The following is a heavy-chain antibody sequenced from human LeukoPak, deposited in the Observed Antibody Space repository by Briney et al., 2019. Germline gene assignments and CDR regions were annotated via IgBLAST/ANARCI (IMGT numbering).Heavy chain of an antibody. Sequence: SETLSLTCSVSGDSISSYYWNWIRQTPGKGLEWIGYIYYIGSTSYNPSLKSRVTISVDTSKHQFSLKLTSVTAADTAVYYCASKPKGYCTNGVCYSVFDYWGQGTLVTVSS. J-gene: IGHJ4*02. CDR3: ASKPKGYCTNGVCYSVFDY. D-gene: IGHD2-8*01. CDR1: GDSISSYY. V-gene: IGHV4-59*01. CDR2: IYYIGST.